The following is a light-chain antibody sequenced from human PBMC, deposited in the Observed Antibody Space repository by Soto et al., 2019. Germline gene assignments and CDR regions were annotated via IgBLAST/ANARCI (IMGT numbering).Light chain of an antibody. V-gene: IGLV7-46*01. CDR2: DTN. J-gene: IGLJ2*01. Sequence: QAVVTQEPSLTVSPGGTVTLTCGSSTGAVTSGHYPYWFQQKPGQAPRTLIYDTNNKHSWTPARFSGSLLGGKAALALSGAQPEDEADYYCLLHYSDSMAFGGGTKVTVL. CDR3: LLHYSDSMA. CDR1: TGAVTSGHY.